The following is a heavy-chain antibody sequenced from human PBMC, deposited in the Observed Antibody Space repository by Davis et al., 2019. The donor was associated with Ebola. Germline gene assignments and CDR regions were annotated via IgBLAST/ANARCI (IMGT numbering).Heavy chain of an antibody. J-gene: IGHJ6*02. CDR2: ISYDGSNK. V-gene: IGHV3-30*03. CDR1: GFTFTYYG. CDR3: ARDSYGSGGVVSVMYYYYGMDV. Sequence: GESLKISCTASGFTFTYYGMHWVRQAPGKGLEWVAVISYDGSNKYYADSVKGRFTISRDNSKNTLYLQMNSLRAEDTAVYYCARDSYGSGGVVSVMYYYYGMDVWGQGTTVTVSS. D-gene: IGHD3-10*01.